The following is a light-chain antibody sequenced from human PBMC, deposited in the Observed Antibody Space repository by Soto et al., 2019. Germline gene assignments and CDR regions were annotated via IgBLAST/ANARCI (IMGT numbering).Light chain of an antibody. CDR1: QSVSSN. J-gene: IGKJ4*02. CDR2: DVS. Sequence: EIVLTQSPGTLSLSPGERATLSCRASQSVSSNLACYHQKPGQAPMLLIYDVSNSATGIPARFSGRGSGTDFTLTISSLEPEDFAVYYCQQRSNWPLTFGGGTKVEIK. V-gene: IGKV3-11*01. CDR3: QQRSNWPLT.